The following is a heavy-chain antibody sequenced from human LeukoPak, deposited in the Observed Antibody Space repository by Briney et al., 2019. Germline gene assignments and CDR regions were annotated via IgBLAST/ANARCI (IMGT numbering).Heavy chain of an antibody. Sequence: GRSLRLSCAASGFTLSSYGMHWVRKAPGKGLDWVALIWYDGSNKYYTDSVKGRFTISRDNSKNTLYLQMNSLRAEDTAVYYCARGQYSPDYWGQGTLVTVSS. CDR3: ARGQYSPDY. V-gene: IGHV3-33*01. D-gene: IGHD2-15*01. CDR1: GFTLSSYG. J-gene: IGHJ4*02. CDR2: IWYDGSNK.